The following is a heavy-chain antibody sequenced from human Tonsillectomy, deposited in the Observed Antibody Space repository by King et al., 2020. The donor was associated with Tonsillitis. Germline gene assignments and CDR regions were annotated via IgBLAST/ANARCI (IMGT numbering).Heavy chain of an antibody. CDR2: INPSGGST. CDR1: GYTFTSYY. Sequence: VQLVESGAEVKKPGASVKVSCKASGYTFTSYYMQWVRQAPGQGLEWMGIINPSGGSTSYAQKFQGRVTMTRETSTSTVYMELSSLRSDDTAVYYCAGDGAYCGSGCYYWLAGYFYFDYWGQGTLLTVSS. J-gene: IGHJ4*02. D-gene: IGHD2-21*02. V-gene: IGHV1-46*01. CDR3: AGDGAYCGSGCYYWLAGYFYFDY.